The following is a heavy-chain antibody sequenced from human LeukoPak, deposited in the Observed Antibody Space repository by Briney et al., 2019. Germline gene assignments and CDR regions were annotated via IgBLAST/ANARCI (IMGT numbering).Heavy chain of an antibody. J-gene: IGHJ4*02. D-gene: IGHD6-25*01. CDR2: INPSGGST. CDR1: GYTFTGYY. CDR3: APGQRVTQVIAPYYFDY. Sequence: ASVKVSCKASGYTFTGYYMHWVRQAPGQGPEWMGIINPSGGSTSYAQKFQDRVTMTRDTSTSTVYMELSSLRSEDTAVYYCAPGQRVTQVIAPYYFDYWGQGTLVTVSS. V-gene: IGHV1-46*01.